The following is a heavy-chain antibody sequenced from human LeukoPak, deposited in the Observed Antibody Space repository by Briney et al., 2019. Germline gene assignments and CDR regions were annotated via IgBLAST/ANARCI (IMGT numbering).Heavy chain of an antibody. D-gene: IGHD3-22*01. J-gene: IGHJ4*02. CDR1: GFTFDDYA. V-gene: IGHV3-9*01. CDR3: ARDHSFYFYDSSGKYDY. CDR2: ISWNSGSI. Sequence: GGSLRLSCAASGFTFDDYAMHWVRQAPGKGLEWVSGISWNSGSIGYADSVKGRFTISRDNAKNSLYLQMNSLRAEDTAVYYCARDHSFYFYDSSGKYDYWGQGTLVTVSS.